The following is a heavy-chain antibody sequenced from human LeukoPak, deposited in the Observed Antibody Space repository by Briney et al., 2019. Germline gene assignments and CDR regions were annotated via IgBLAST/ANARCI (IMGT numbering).Heavy chain of an antibody. CDR3: ARDPTVTTTYYYYGMDV. CDR1: GFTFSSYG. CDR2: ISYDGSSQ. J-gene: IGHJ6*02. D-gene: IGHD4-17*01. V-gene: IGHV3-30*03. Sequence: GSLRLSCAASGFTFSSYGMHWVRQAPGKGLEWVAVISYDGSSQYYGDSVKGRFTISRDNSKNTLYLQMNSLRAEDTAVYYCARDPTVTTTYYYYGMDVWGQGTMVTVSS.